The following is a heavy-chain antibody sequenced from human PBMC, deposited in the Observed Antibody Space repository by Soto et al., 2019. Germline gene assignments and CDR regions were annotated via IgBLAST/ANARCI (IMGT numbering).Heavy chain of an antibody. D-gene: IGHD1-26*01. CDR1: GFTFSDYG. Sequence: QVQLVESGGGVVQPGRSLRLSCEASGFTFSDYGMHWVRQAPGKGLEYVAVVWYDGTNKYYAESVKGRFTISRDNSKNTLYLQMNSLRVDDTAMYYCARGPIVENLDYWGQGTLVTVSS. V-gene: IGHV3-33*01. CDR3: ARGPIVENLDY. J-gene: IGHJ4*02. CDR2: VWYDGTNK.